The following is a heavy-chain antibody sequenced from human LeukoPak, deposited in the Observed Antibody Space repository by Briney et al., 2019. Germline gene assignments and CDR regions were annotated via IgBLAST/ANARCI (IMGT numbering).Heavy chain of an antibody. CDR3: ARDPYCSSTSCWPPTPFYYYYGMDV. Sequence: GGSLRLSCVASGFTFGKYWMSWVRQAPGKGLEWVANIKLDGNEKNYVDSVKGRFTISRDNTKNSLYLQMNSLRVEDTAVFYCARDPYCSSTSCWPPTPFYYYYGMDVWGQGTTVTVSS. D-gene: IGHD2-2*01. CDR1: GFTFGKYW. J-gene: IGHJ6*02. V-gene: IGHV3-7*03. CDR2: IKLDGNEK.